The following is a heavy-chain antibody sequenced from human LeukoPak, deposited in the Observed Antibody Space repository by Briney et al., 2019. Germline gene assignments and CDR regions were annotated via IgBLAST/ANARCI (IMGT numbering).Heavy chain of an antibody. D-gene: IGHD4-17*01. CDR3: ARGPLSTTVTTPFDY. Sequence: SETLSLTCAVYGGSFSGYYWSWIRQPPGEGLEWIGEINHSGSTNYNPSLKSRVTISVDTSKNQFTLKLSSVTAAATAVYYCARGPLSTTVTTPFDYWGQGTLVTVSS. CDR1: GGSFSGYY. V-gene: IGHV4-34*01. J-gene: IGHJ4*02. CDR2: INHSGST.